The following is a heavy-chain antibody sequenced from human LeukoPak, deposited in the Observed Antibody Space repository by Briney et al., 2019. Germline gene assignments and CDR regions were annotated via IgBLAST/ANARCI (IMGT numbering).Heavy chain of an antibody. CDR2: IYGSEDKT. D-gene: IGHD2-15*01. V-gene: IGHV3-23*01. CDR3: AKRQGYYDA. Sequence: PGGSLRLSRVPSGFTFSNYAMSGVRPAPGKGLELVSGIYGSEDKTVYGDAVNGRFTISRDNSRNTLYLQMNSLRADDTAVYYCAKRQGYYDAWGQGALVTVSS. CDR1: GFTFSNYA. J-gene: IGHJ5*02.